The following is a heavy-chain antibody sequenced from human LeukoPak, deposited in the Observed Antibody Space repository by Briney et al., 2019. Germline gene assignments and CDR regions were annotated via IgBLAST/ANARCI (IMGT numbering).Heavy chain of an antibody. Sequence: AGGSLRLSCAASGFTYTNYWMSWVRQAPGKGLEWVANIKQDGREKYYVDSVKGRFTISRDNAQNSLYLQMNSLRAEDTAVYYCARDAYKDRSFDYWGQGTLVTVSS. CDR3: ARDAYKDRSFDY. V-gene: IGHV3-7*01. D-gene: IGHD5-24*01. CDR1: GFTYTNYW. J-gene: IGHJ4*02. CDR2: IKQDGREK.